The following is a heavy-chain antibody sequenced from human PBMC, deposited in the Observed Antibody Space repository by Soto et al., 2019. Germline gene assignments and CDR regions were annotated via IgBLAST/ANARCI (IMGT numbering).Heavy chain of an antibody. CDR1: GFTFSSYG. J-gene: IGHJ6*02. CDR3: ARARITMIVVGRHGMDV. V-gene: IGHV3-33*01. D-gene: IGHD3-22*01. CDR2: IWYDGSNK. Sequence: QVQLVESGGGVVQPGRSLRLSCAASGFTFSSYGMHWVRQAPGKGLEWVAVIWYDGSNKYYADSVKGRFTISRDNSKNTLYLQMNSLRAEATAVYYCARARITMIVVGRHGMDVWGQGTTVTVSS.